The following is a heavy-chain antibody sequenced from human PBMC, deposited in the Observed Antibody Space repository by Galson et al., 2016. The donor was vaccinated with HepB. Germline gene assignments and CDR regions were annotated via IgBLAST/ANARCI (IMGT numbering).Heavy chain of an antibody. D-gene: IGHD2-2*01. Sequence: SVKVSCKASGDTFSRYPISWVRQVPGQGLEWMGGINPVFATINYAPNFRGRLTITADESTKTASMELISLRSEDTAIYYCASGPMRCPHKCRPNYFDSWGQGTLVTVSS. V-gene: IGHV1-69*13. CDR1: GDTFSRYP. J-gene: IGHJ4*02. CDR2: INPVFATI. CDR3: ASGPMRCPHKCRPNYFDS.